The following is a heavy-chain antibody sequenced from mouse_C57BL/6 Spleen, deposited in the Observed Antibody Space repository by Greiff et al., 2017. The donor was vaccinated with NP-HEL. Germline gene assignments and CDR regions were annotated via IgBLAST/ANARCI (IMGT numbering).Heavy chain of an antibody. J-gene: IGHJ3*01. CDR1: GYTFTSYW. V-gene: IGHV1-50*01. Sequence: QVQLQQPGAELVKPGASVKLSCKASGYTFTSYWMQWVKQRPGQGLEWIGEIDPSDSYTNYNQKFKGKATLTVDTSSSTAYMQLSSLTSEDSAVYYCARWSPIYDGYRGEFAYWGQGTLVTVSA. CDR3: ARWSPIYDGYRGEFAY. D-gene: IGHD2-3*01. CDR2: IDPSDSYT.